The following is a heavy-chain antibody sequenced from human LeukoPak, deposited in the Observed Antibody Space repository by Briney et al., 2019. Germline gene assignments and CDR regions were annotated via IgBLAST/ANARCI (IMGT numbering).Heavy chain of an antibody. V-gene: IGHV3-7*04. CDR1: GFTFSRYW. CDR3: AGADSGSWDFGR. J-gene: IGHJ4*02. D-gene: IGHD6-13*01. CDR2: INQDGSVQ. Sequence: GGSLRLSCAASGFTFSRYWMSWVRQAPGKGLEWVANINQDGSVQYYMDSVKGRFTISRDNAQSSLYLQMNSLRADDTGVYYCAGADSGSWDFGRGAQGTLVPVSS.